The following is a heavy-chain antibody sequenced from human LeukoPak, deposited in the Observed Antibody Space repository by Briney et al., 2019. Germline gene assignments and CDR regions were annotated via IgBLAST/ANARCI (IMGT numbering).Heavy chain of an antibody. V-gene: IGHV3-21*01. CDR3: ARGEQQLGLLDY. J-gene: IGHJ4*02. Sequence: GGSLRLSCAASGITFSSYSMNWVRQAPGKGLEWVSSISSSSSYIYYADSVKGRFTISRDNAKNSLYLQMNSLRAEDTAVYYCARGEQQLGLLDYWGQGTLVTVSS. CDR1: GITFSSYS. CDR2: ISSSSSYI. D-gene: IGHD6-13*01.